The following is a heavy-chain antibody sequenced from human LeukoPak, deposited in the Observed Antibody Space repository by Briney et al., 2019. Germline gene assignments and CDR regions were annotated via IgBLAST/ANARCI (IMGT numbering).Heavy chain of an antibody. CDR1: GFTVSSNY. CDR3: ARDGGYYYDSSGPLDY. V-gene: IGHV3-53*01. D-gene: IGHD3-22*01. J-gene: IGHJ4*02. CDR2: IYSGGST. Sequence: GGSLRLSCAASGFTVSSNYMSWVRQAPGKGLEWVSVIYSGGSTYYADSVKGRFTISRDNSKNTLYLQMNSLRAEDTAVYYCARDGGYYYDSSGPLDYWGQGTLVTVSS.